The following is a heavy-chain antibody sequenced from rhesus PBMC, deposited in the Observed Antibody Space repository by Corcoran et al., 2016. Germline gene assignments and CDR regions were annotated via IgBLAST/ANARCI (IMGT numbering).Heavy chain of an antibody. Sequence: QVQLVQSGAEVKKPGASVKVSCKAAGFTFGSYASSWGRQAPGQGLEWMGVIIPLVGITNYAEKFQGRFTISRDDSKNTLYLQMNSLKTEDTAVYYCTTLLFCSDSGCSFWGQGVLVTVSS. J-gene: IGHJ4*01. CDR1: GFTFGSYA. CDR3: TTLLFCSDSGCSF. CDR2: IIPLVGIT. V-gene: IGHV1-198*02. D-gene: IGHD2-21*01.